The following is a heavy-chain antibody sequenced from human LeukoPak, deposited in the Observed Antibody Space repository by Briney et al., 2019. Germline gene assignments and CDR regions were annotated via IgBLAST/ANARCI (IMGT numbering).Heavy chain of an antibody. CDR1: GFSFSDHH. V-gene: IGHV3-11*01. J-gene: IGHJ4*02. CDR2: ISPEGYTM. CDR3: AGGLDIAVARLGGYFDY. Sequence: PGGSLRLSRAATGFSFSDHHMNWIRQAPGKGPEWVAHISPEGYTMHFADSVRGRFTISRDNGKKSVYLQMNSLTAEDTAVYYCAGGLDIAVARLGGYFDYWGQGTLVTVSS. D-gene: IGHD6-19*01.